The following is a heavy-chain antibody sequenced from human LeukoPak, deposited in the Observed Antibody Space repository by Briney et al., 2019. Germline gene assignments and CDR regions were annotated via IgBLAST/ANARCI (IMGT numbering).Heavy chain of an antibody. D-gene: IGHD3-10*01. CDR1: GFTFSSYA. V-gene: IGHV3-23*01. CDR3: ARAGSHYYGSGSGFYFDY. Sequence: PGGSLRLSCAASGFTFSSYAMSWVRQTPGKGLEWVSSISGGGDSEYYADSVKGRFTISRDNAKNSLYLQMNSLRDEDTAVYYCARAGSHYYGSGSGFYFDYWGQGTLVTVSS. CDR2: ISGGGDSE. J-gene: IGHJ4*02.